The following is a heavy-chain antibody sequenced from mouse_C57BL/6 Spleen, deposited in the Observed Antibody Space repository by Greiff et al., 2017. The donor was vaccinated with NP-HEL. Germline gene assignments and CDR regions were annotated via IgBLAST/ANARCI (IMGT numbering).Heavy chain of an antibody. J-gene: IGHJ4*01. Sequence: EVNVVESGGGLVQSGRSLRLSCATSGFTFSDFYMEWVRQAPGKGLEWIAASRNKANDYTTEYSASVKGRFIVSRDTSQSILYLQMNALRAEDTAIYYCARDARWLPMDYWGQGTSVTVSS. V-gene: IGHV7-1*01. D-gene: IGHD2-3*01. CDR1: GFTFSDFY. CDR2: SRNKANDYTT. CDR3: ARDARWLPMDY.